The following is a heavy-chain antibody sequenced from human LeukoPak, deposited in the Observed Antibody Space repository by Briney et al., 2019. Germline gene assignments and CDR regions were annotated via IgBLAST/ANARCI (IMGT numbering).Heavy chain of an antibody. CDR2: ISYTGST. D-gene: IGHD2-2*01. Sequence: SETLSLTCTVSGASIRGSYWSWIRQPPGKGLEWIGYISYTGSTNYNPSLKSRVSLSVDTSKNQFSLELSSVTAADTAVYYCATYRTSFIYWYFDLWGRGTLVTVSS. CDR1: GASIRGSY. CDR3: ATYRTSFIYWYFDL. V-gene: IGHV4-59*01. J-gene: IGHJ2*01.